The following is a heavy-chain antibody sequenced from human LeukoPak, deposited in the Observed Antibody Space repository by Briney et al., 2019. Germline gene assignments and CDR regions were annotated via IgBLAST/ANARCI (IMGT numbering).Heavy chain of an antibody. V-gene: IGHV3-21*01. CDR1: GFTFSSYS. CDR3: ARDGTGYSSSWVPNWFDP. D-gene: IGHD6-13*01. Sequence: GGSLRLSCAASGFTFSSYSMNWVRQAPGKGLEWVSSISSSSGYIYYADSVKGRFTISRDNAKNSLYLQMNSLRAEDTAVYYCARDGTGYSSSWVPNWFDPWGQGTLVTVSS. CDR2: ISSSSGYI. J-gene: IGHJ5*02.